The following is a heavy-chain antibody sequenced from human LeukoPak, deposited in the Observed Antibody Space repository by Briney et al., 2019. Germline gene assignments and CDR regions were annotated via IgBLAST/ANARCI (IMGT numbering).Heavy chain of an antibody. Sequence: ASVKVSCKASGYTFTSYYMHWVQQAPGQGLECMGCINPNSGGPNYPQKFQGRVTMTRDTSISTAYMELSRLRSDDTGVYYCARDLVGSNYYDSSGYFNWFDPWGQGTLVTVSS. V-gene: IGHV1-2*02. CDR2: INPNSGGP. J-gene: IGHJ5*02. CDR1: GYTFTSYY. D-gene: IGHD3-22*01. CDR3: ARDLVGSNYYDSSGYFNWFDP.